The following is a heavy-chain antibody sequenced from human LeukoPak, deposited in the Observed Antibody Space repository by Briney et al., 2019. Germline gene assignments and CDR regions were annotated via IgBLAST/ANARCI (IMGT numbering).Heavy chain of an antibody. J-gene: IGHJ4*02. CDR1: GYTFTGYY. D-gene: IGHD6-19*01. Sequence: VASVKVSCKASGYTFTGYYMHWVRQAPGQGLEWMGWINPNSGGTNYAQKFQGRVTITRDTSASTAYMELSSLRSEDMAVYYRARARYSSGWYDYWGQGTLVTVSS. CDR3: ARARYSSGWYDY. CDR2: INPNSGGT. V-gene: IGHV1-2*02.